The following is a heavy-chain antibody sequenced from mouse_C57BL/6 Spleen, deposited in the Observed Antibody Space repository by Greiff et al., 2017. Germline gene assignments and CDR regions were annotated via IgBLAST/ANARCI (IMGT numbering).Heavy chain of an antibody. Sequence: VQLQQPGAELVKPGASVKLSCTASGFNIKDYYMHWVKQRTEQGLEWIGRIDPEDGETKYAPKFQGKATITSDTSSNTAYLQLSSQTSEDTAVYYCARDLEYWGQGTTLTVSS. J-gene: IGHJ2*01. CDR3: ARDLEY. V-gene: IGHV14-2*01. CDR2: IDPEDGET. CDR1: GFNIKDYY.